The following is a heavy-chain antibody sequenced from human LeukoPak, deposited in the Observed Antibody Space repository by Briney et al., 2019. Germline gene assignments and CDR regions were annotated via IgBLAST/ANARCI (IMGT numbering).Heavy chain of an antibody. V-gene: IGHV3-23*01. CDR2: IRANGVDT. D-gene: IGHD2-15*01. J-gene: IGHJ5*02. Sequence: GGSLRLSCTAPGFTFNSYSTSWVRQAPGKGLKRVSNIRANGVDTHYADSAKGRFTISRDNSKKTLYLEMNSLRAEDTAVYYCAKGGYTSWFDPWGQGTLVTVSS. CDR1: GFTFNSYS. CDR3: AKGGYTSWFDP.